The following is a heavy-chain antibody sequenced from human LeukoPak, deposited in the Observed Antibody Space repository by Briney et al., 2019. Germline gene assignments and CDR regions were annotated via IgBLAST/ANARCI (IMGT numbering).Heavy chain of an antibody. Sequence: ASVKVSCKASGYTFTGYYMHWVRQAPGQGLEWMGWINPNSGGTSPNSGATNYAQKFQGRVTMTRDTSISTAYMELSRLTSDDTAVYYCARDMRRGRDYYGSGTLEFWGQGTLVTVSS. D-gene: IGHD3-10*01. V-gene: IGHV1-2*02. CDR2: INPNSGGTSPNSGAT. J-gene: IGHJ4*02. CDR3: ARDMRRGRDYYGSGTLEF. CDR1: GYTFTGYY.